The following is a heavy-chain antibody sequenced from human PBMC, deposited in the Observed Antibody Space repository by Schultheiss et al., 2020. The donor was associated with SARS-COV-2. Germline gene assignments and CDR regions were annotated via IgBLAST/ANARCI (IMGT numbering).Heavy chain of an antibody. CDR3: ARGDEGAAAGTGVSYFDY. Sequence: SETLSLTCAVYGGSFSGYYWSWIRQPAGKGLEWIGEINHSGSTNYNPSLKSRVTISVDTSKNQFSLKLSSVTAADTAVYYCARGDEGAAAGTGVSYFDYWGQGTLVTVSS. J-gene: IGHJ4*02. D-gene: IGHD6-13*01. CDR1: GGSFSGYY. CDR2: INHSGST. V-gene: IGHV4-34*01.